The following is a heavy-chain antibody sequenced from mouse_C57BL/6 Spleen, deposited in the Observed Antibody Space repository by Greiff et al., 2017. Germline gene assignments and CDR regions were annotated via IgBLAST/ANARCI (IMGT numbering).Heavy chain of an antibody. V-gene: IGHV1-22*01. CDR1: GYTFTDYN. D-gene: IGHD1-1*01. Sequence: VQLQQSGPELVKPGASVKMSCKASGYTFTDYNMHWVKQSHGKSLEWIGYINPNNGGTSYNQKFKGKATLIVNKSSSTAYMELRRLTSEDSAVYYCARDYYGSSNYWGQGTTLTVSS. J-gene: IGHJ2*01. CDR3: ARDYYGSSNY. CDR2: INPNNGGT.